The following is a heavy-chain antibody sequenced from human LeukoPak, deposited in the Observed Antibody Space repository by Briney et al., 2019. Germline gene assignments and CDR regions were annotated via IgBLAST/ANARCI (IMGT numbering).Heavy chain of an antibody. CDR1: GYTFTSYY. CDR3: ARAANMFGDEFDY. V-gene: IGHV1-46*01. CDR2: INPNGGST. Sequence: ASAKVSCKASGYTFTSYYMNWVRQAPGQGLEWMGIINPNGGSTSYAQKFQGRVTMARATSTSTVYMELSSLRSEDTAVYYCARAANMFGDEFDYWGQGTLVTVSS. J-gene: IGHJ4*02. D-gene: IGHD3-10*02.